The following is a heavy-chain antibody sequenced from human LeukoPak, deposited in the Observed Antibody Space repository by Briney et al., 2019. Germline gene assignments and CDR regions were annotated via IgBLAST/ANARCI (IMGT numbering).Heavy chain of an antibody. CDR1: GFTFSNHA. J-gene: IGHJ4*02. CDR3: AKDTSYCDNSGVSFDF. CDR2: FSGSGGNT. Sequence: GGSLRLSCAASGFTFSNHAMYWVRDAPGQGLEWVSPFSGSGGNTYKADSVKGRFTISRDNSRNTLYLQVNSLRAEDTALFYCAKDTSYCDNSGVSFDFWGQGTLVTVSS. V-gene: IGHV3-23*01. D-gene: IGHD4-23*01.